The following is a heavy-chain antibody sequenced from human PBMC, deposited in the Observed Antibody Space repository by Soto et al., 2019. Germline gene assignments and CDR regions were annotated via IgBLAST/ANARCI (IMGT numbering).Heavy chain of an antibody. Sequence: XSVKVSCKASVYTFTSYAMHWVRQAPGQSLEWMGWINAGNGNTKYSQKFQGRVTITRDTSASTAYMELSSLRSEDTAVYYCARGWQYGSGDYWGQGTLVTVSS. V-gene: IGHV1-3*01. CDR2: INAGNGNT. J-gene: IGHJ4*02. CDR1: VYTFTSYA. D-gene: IGHD2-15*01. CDR3: ARGWQYGSGDY.